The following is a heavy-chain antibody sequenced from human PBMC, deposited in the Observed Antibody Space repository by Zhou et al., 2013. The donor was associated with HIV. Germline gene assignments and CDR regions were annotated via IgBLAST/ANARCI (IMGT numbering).Heavy chain of an antibody. J-gene: IGHJ6*03. CDR1: GYTFKFYG. V-gene: IGHV1-18*01. CDR3: ARGRCTNGICYSAYGLFFYMDL. CDR2: ISGYNDNT. Sequence: QVQLEQSGGELKKPGDSVKVSCKASGYTFKFYGVSWVRQAPGQGLEWLGWISGYNDNTVYAPKFQGRVTMTTDTSTSTGFMDLRNLRSDDTALYFXARGRCTNGICYSAYGLFFYMDLWGNGTPVIVSS. D-gene: IGHD2-8*01.